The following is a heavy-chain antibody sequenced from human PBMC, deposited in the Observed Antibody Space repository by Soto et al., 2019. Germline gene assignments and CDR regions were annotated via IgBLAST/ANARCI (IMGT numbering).Heavy chain of an antibody. D-gene: IGHD6-13*01. V-gene: IGHV4-61*01. CDR2: IYYSGST. J-gene: IGHJ4*02. CDR1: GGPVSSGSYY. Sequence: SESLSLTCTVSGGPVSSGSYYWSWIRQPPGKGLEWIGYIYYSGSTNYNPSLKSRVTISVDTSKNQFSLKLSSVTAADTAVYYCATRIEAAGTFDYWGQGTLVTVSS. CDR3: ATRIEAAGTFDY.